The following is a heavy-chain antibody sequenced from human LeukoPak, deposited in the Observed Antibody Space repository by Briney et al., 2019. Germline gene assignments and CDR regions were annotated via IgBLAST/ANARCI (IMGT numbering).Heavy chain of an antibody. CDR1: GYTFTGYY. CDR2: INPNSGGT. D-gene: IGHD3-22*01. CDR3: ARVSARDYYDSSGYPNAFDI. Sequence: ASVKVSCKASGYTFTGYYMHWVRQAPGQGLEWMGWINPNSGGTNYAQKFQGRVTMTGDTSISTAYMELSRLRSDDTAVYYCARVSARDYYDSSGYPNAFDIWGQGTMVTVSS. V-gene: IGHV1-2*02. J-gene: IGHJ3*02.